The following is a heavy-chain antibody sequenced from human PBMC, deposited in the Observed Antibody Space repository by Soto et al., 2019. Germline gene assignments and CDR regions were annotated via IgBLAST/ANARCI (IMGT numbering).Heavy chain of an antibody. CDR1: GFTFSNYA. V-gene: IGHV3-23*01. CDR2: ISGSGDST. J-gene: IGHJ4*02. D-gene: IGHD1-26*01. CDR3: ARRGSGSYYDY. Sequence: EVQLLESGGGLVQPGGSLRLSCAASGFTFSNYAMNWVSQAPGKGLEWVSVISGSGDSTYYADAVKGRFTISRDNSKNTLYLQMNSLRAEDTAIYYCARRGSGSYYDYWGQGTLVTVSS.